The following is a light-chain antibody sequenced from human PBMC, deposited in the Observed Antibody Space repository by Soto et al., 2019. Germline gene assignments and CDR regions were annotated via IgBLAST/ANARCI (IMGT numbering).Light chain of an antibody. Sequence: QSVLTQPASVSGSPGQSITISCTGASSDVGGYDYVCWYQQHPGKAPKLMIYDLTNRPSGVSNRFSGSKSGNTASLSISGLQAEDEADYYCSSYSSTTTPRVFGGGTKLTVL. V-gene: IGLV2-14*01. CDR1: SSDVGGYDY. CDR2: DLT. J-gene: IGLJ3*02. CDR3: SSYSSTTTPRV.